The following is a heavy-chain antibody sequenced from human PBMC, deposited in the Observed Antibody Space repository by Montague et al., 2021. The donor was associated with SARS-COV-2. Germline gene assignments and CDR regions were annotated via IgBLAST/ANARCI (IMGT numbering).Heavy chain of an antibody. J-gene: IGHJ3*02. CDR2: IYYSGST. Sequence: TLSLTCTVSGGSISSGGYYWSWIRQHPGKGLEWIGYIYYSGSTYYNLSLKSRVTISVDTSKNQFSLKLSSVTAADTAVYYCARVQGITMIVVVIGAFDIWGQGTMVTVSS. CDR3: ARVQGITMIVVVIGAFDI. CDR1: GGSISSGGYY. V-gene: IGHV4-31*03. D-gene: IGHD3-22*01.